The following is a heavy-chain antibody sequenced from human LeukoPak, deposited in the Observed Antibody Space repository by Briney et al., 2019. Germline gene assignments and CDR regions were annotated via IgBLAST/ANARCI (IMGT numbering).Heavy chain of an antibody. Sequence: SETLSLTCTVSGGSISSSYWWSWVRQRPGKGLEWIGEVYQSGSTNYNPSLTSRVTISVDKSKNQFSLKLTSVTAADTAVYYCAAPADGSAYRFDYWGQGTLVTVSS. V-gene: IGHV4-4*02. D-gene: IGHD3-22*01. CDR1: GGSISSSYW. CDR2: VYQSGST. J-gene: IGHJ4*02. CDR3: AAPADGSAYRFDY.